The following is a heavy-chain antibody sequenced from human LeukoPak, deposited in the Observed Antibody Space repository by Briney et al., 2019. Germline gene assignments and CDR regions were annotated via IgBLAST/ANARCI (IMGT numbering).Heavy chain of an antibody. CDR3: SGAFLGY. J-gene: IGHJ4*02. CDR1: GLTFSNAW. Sequence: PGGSLKLSCAVSGLTFSNAWMSWARQAPGKGLEWVGHIDRQSDGGTTRYAAPVEGRFTISRDDSKNTVYLQMNSLKTEDTAVYYCSGAFLGYWGQGTLVTVS. V-gene: IGHV3-15*04. CDR2: IDRQSDGGTT. D-gene: IGHD7-27*01.